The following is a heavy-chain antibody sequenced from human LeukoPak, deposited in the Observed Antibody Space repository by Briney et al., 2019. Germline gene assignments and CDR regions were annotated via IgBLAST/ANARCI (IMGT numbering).Heavy chain of an antibody. V-gene: IGHV4-59*01. CDR3: ARNRPYSGRDAFDI. J-gene: IGHJ3*02. CDR1: GASISNYY. CDR2: IYYNGRT. Sequence: SETLSPTCTVSGASISNYYGSCIRQPPGKGLEWLGYIYYNGRTNYNPSLKSRVTISVDTSKNQFSLKLSSVTAADTAVYYCARNRPYSGRDAFDICWRGTVVTVSS. D-gene: IGHD5-12*01.